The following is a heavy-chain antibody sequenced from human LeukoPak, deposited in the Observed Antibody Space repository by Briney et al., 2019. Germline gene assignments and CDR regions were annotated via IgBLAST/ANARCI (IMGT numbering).Heavy chain of an antibody. J-gene: IGHJ3*02. CDR2: INGDGTST. CDR1: GFTFNNYW. Sequence: GGSLRLSCAASGFTFNNYWMHWVRQAPGKGLVWVSRINGDGTSTTHADSVKGRFTISRDNAKNTLYLQMNSLRAEDTAVYYCARGGLTGAFDIWGQGTMVTASS. D-gene: IGHD5-12*01. CDR3: ARGGLTGAFDI. V-gene: IGHV3-74*01.